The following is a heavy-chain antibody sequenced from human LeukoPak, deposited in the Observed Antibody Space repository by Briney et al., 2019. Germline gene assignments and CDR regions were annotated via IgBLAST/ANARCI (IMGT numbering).Heavy chain of an antibody. CDR2: ISSSSSYI. D-gene: IGHD3-16*01. V-gene: IGHV3-21*01. J-gene: IGHJ4*02. CDR1: GFTFSSYS. Sequence: PGGSLRPSCAASGFTFSSYSMNCVRQAPGKGLEWVSSISSSSSYIYYADSVKGRFTISRDNAKNSLYLQMNSLRAEDTAVYYCARDSDDYEGFDYWGQGTLVTVSS. CDR3: ARDSDDYEGFDY.